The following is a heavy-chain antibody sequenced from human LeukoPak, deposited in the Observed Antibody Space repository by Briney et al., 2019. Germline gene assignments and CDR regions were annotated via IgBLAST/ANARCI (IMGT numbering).Heavy chain of an antibody. D-gene: IGHD3-9*01. CDR2: ISGSGGST. CDR3: ARDLDWGAFDA. CDR1: GFTFSSYA. J-gene: IGHJ5*02. V-gene: IGHV3-23*01. Sequence: WGSLRLSCAASGFTFSSYAMSWVRQAPGKGLEWVSAISGSGGSTYYADSVKGRLTISRDNSKNTVSLQMNSLRAEDTALYYCARDLDWGAFDAWGQGTLVTVSS.